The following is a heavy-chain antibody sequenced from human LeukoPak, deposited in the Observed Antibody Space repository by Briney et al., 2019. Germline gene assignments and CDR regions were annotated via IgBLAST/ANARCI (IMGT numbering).Heavy chain of an antibody. CDR1: GFTFSSYG. J-gene: IGHJ4*02. Sequence: GRSLRLSCAASGFTFSSYGMHWVRQAPGKGLEWVAVISYDGSNKYYADSVKGRFTISRDNSKNTLYLQMNSLRAEDTAVYYCARDQNNGGAFDYWGQGTLVTVSS. CDR2: ISYDGSNK. CDR3: ARDQNNGGAFDY. D-gene: IGHD2/OR15-2a*01. V-gene: IGHV3-30*03.